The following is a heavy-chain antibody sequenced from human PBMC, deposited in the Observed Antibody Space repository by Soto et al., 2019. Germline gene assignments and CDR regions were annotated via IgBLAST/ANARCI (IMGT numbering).Heavy chain of an antibody. J-gene: IGHJ4*02. Sequence: SETLFLTCTVSGGSISSYYWSWIRQPPGKGLEWIGYIYYSGSTNYNPSLKSRVTISVDTSKNQFSLKLSSVTAADTAVYYCARDLRHEWGQGTLVTVSS. CDR3: ARDLRHE. CDR2: IYYSGST. CDR1: GGSISSYY. D-gene: IGHD3-10*01. V-gene: IGHV4-59*01.